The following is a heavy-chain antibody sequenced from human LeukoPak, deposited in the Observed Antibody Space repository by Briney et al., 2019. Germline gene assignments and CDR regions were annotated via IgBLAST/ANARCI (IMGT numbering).Heavy chain of an antibody. V-gene: IGHV1-2*02. D-gene: IGHD6-13*01. CDR1: GYTFTGYY. J-gene: IGHJ4*02. CDR2: INPNSGGT. CDR3: ARTIAAAGTPFFDY. Sequence: GASVKVSCKASGYTFTGYYMHWVRQAPGQGLEWMGWINPNSGGTNYAQKFQGRVTMTRDTSISTAYMELSRLRSDDTAVYYCARTIAAAGTPFFDYWGQGTLVTVSS.